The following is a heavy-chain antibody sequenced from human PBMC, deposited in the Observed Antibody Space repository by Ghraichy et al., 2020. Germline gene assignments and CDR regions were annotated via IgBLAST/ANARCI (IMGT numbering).Heavy chain of an antibody. CDR1: GFTFSSYA. Sequence: GESLNISCAASGFTFSSYAMHWVRQAPGKGLEWVAVISYDGSNKYYADSVKGRFTISRDNSKNTLYLQMNSLRAEDTAVYYCARPDSYGSLAWYFDLWGRGTLVTVSS. D-gene: IGHD5-18*01. V-gene: IGHV3-30-3*01. CDR2: ISYDGSNK. J-gene: IGHJ2*01. CDR3: ARPDSYGSLAWYFDL.